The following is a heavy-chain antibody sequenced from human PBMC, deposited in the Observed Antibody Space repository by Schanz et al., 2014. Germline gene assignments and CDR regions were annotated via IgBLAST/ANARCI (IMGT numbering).Heavy chain of an antibody. J-gene: IGHJ5*02. Sequence: VQLVESGGGLVQPGSSLRLSCSASGFTFSTFAMHWVRQAPGKGLEYISAIRNNGDSTYYADSVKGRFTISRDNSKNLVYVHMNTLRAEDTAVAYCSRDGRRDRRDNWFDPWGQGTLVTVSS. CDR2: IRNNGDST. V-gene: IGHV3-64*04. CDR3: SRDGRRDRRDNWFDP. CDR1: GFTFSTFA.